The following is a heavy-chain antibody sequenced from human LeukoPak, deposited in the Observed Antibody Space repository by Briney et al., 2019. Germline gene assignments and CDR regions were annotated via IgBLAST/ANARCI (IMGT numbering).Heavy chain of an antibody. CDR2: INLYNGNT. CDR3: AIAVAGTVYTRGSLYGMDV. D-gene: IGHD6-19*01. Sequence: ASVKVSCKASGYTFTNYGISWVRQAPGQGLEWMGWINLYNGNTNHAQKLQGRVTMTTDTSTSTAYMELRSLRSDDTAVYYCAIAVAGTVYTRGSLYGMDVWGQGTTVTVSS. V-gene: IGHV1-18*01. CDR1: GYTFTNYG. J-gene: IGHJ6*02.